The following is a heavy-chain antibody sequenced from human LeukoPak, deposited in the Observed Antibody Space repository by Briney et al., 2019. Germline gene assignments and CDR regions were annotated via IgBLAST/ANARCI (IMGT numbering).Heavy chain of an antibody. J-gene: IGHJ4*02. V-gene: IGHV1-69*04. CDR1: GGTFSSYA. Sequence: SVKVSCKASGGTFSSYAISWVRQAPGQGLERMGRIIPILGIANYAQKFQGRVTITADKSTSTAYMELSSLRSEDTAVYYCARPRGGYSGYDYDYWGQGTLVTVSS. CDR2: IIPILGIA. CDR3: ARPRGGYSGYDYDY. D-gene: IGHD5-12*01.